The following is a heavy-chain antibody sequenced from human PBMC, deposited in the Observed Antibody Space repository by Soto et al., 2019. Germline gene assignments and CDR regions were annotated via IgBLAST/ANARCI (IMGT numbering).Heavy chain of an antibody. J-gene: IGHJ6*02. D-gene: IGHD2-8*01. CDR3: ARYGSVVLMVYNSQSDYGMDV. V-gene: IGHV1-18*04. CDR2: ISAYNGNT. Sequence: ASVKVSCKASGYTFTSYGISWVRQAPGQGLEWMGWISAYNGNTNYAQKLQGRVTMTTDTSTSTAYMELRSLRSYDTAVYYCARYGSVVLMVYNSQSDYGMDVCGQGTTLTVSS. CDR1: GYTFTSYG.